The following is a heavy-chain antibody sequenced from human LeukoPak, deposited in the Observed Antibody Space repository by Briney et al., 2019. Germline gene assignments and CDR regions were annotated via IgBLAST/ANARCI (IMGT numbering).Heavy chain of an antibody. V-gene: IGHV3-23*01. CDR2: ISGSGGST. CDR3: AKDPPYSYGSGSYGYFQH. J-gene: IGHJ1*01. D-gene: IGHD3-10*01. CDR1: GFTFSSYA. Sequence: GGSLRLSCAASGFTFSSYAMSWVRQAPGKGLEWVSTISGSGGSTYYADSVKGRFTISRDNSKNTLSLQMNSLRDEDTAVYYCAKDPPYSYGSGSYGYFQHWGQGTLVTVSS.